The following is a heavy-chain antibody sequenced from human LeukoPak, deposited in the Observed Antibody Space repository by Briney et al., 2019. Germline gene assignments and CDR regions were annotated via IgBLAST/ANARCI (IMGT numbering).Heavy chain of an antibody. CDR2: IYYSGST. V-gene: IGHV4-61*01. J-gene: IGHJ6*02. CDR3: ARGPESSSWYGRDYYYYCGMDV. CDR1: GGSISNDNYY. D-gene: IGHD6-13*01. Sequence: SETLSLTCTVSGGSISNDNYYWSWIRQHPGKGLEWIGYIYYSGSTNYNPSLKSRVTISVDTSKIQFSLKLSSVTAADTAVYYCARGPESSSWYGRDYYYYCGMDVWGQGTTVTVSS.